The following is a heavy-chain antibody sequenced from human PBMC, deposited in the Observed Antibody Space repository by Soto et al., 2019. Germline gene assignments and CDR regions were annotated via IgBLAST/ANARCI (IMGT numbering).Heavy chain of an antibody. CDR2: IGSAHDP. J-gene: IGHJ6*02. Sequence: GGSLRLSCAASGFTFSTYDMHWVRQVPGKGLEWVSAIGSAHDPYYLGSVKGRFSISRENAKNSLDLQMNSLTTGDTAVYYCARAYLGRLPRRADYYYALDVWGQGTTVTVSS. CDR1: GFTFSTYD. V-gene: IGHV3-13*05. D-gene: IGHD1-26*01. CDR3: ARAYLGRLPRRADYYYALDV.